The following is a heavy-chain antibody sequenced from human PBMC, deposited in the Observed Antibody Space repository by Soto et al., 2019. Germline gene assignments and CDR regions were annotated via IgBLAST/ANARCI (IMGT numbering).Heavy chain of an antibody. D-gene: IGHD1-26*01. CDR3: ARGSGSYFGYFDD. J-gene: IGHJ4*02. V-gene: IGHV3-30-3*01. Sequence: QVQLVESGGGVVQPGRSLRLSCAASGFTFSSYAMHWVRQAPGKGLEWVAVISYDGSNKYYADSVKGRFTISRENSKNTLYLQMNSLRAEDTAVYYCARGSGSYFGYFDDWGQGTLVTVSS. CDR1: GFTFSSYA. CDR2: ISYDGSNK.